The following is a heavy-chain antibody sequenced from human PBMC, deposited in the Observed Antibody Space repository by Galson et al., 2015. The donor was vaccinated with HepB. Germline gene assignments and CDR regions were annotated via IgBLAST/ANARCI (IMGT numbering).Heavy chain of an antibody. CDR3: ARAILSLRIAVAGPVYGMDV. D-gene: IGHD6-19*01. Sequence: SLRLSCAASGFTVSSNHMSWVRQAPGKGLEWVSVIYSGGSTYYADSVKGRFTISRDNSKNTLYLQMNSLRAEETAVYYCARAILSLRIAVAGPVYGMDVWGQGTTVTVSS. CDR2: IYSGGST. V-gene: IGHV3-66*01. CDR1: GFTVSSNH. J-gene: IGHJ6*02.